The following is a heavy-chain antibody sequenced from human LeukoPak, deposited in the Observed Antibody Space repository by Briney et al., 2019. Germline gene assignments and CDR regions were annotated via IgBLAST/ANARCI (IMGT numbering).Heavy chain of an antibody. Sequence: GASVKVSCKASGYTFTGYYMHWVRQAPGQGLEWMGRINPNSGGTNYAQKFQGRVTMTRDTPTSTAYMELRSLRSDDTAVYYCARDGAPLIDYWGQGTLVTVSS. CDR1: GYTFTGYY. V-gene: IGHV1-2*06. CDR2: INPNSGGT. D-gene: IGHD3-16*01. J-gene: IGHJ4*02. CDR3: ARDGAPLIDY.